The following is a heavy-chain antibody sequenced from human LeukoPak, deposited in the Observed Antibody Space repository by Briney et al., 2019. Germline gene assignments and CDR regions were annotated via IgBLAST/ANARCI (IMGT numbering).Heavy chain of an antibody. CDR1: GFTFSSYW. Sequence: PGGSLRLSCAASGFTFSSYWMSWVRQAPGKGLEWVANIKQDRSEKYYVDSVKGRFTISRDNAKNSLYLQMNSLRAEDTAVYYCAREEVLRFLEWLFPPYNWFDPWGQGTLVTVSS. V-gene: IGHV3-7*01. D-gene: IGHD3-3*01. CDR3: AREEVLRFLEWLFPPYNWFDP. J-gene: IGHJ5*02. CDR2: IKQDRSEK.